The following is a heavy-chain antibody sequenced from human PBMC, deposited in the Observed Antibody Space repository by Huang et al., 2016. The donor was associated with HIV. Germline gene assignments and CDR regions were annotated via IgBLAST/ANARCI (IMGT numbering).Heavy chain of an antibody. J-gene: IGHJ5*02. CDR2: VNDGGDI. CDR1: GESLGTYY. V-gene: IGHV4-34*01. CDR3: ARRFRVAATRKWFDP. Sequence: QVQLQQWGAGLLKPSETLALTCAVYGESLGTYYWAWIRRPPGKGRQGIGEVNDGGDINDKPSLESRVTISVDTSRNQVSLTLTSMTAADTATYYCARRFRVAATRKWFDPWGQGTLVIVSS. D-gene: IGHD3-10*01.